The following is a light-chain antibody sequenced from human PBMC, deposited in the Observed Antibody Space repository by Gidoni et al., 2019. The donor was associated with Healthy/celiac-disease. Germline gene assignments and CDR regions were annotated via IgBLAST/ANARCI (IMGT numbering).Light chain of an antibody. CDR3: QAWDSSTAV. V-gene: IGLV3-1*01. CDR1: KLGDKY. Sequence: SYELTQPPSVSVSPGQTASITCPGDKLGDKYACWYQQKPGPSPVLVIYQDSKRPSGIPERFSGSNSGNTATLTISGTQAMDEADYYCQAWDSSTAVFGTGTKVTVL. CDR2: QDS. J-gene: IGLJ1*01.